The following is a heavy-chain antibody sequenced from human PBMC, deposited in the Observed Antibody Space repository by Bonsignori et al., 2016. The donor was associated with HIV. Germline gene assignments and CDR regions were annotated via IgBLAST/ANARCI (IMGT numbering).Heavy chain of an antibody. CDR3: ARGGRYYDILTGYYEECAMDV. CDR1: GGSFSGYY. V-gene: IGHV4-34*01. CDR2: INHSGST. Sequence: SETLSLTCAVYGGSFSGYYWSWIRQPPGKGLEWIGEINHSGSTNYNPSLKSRVTISVDTSKNQFSLKLSSVTAADTAVYYCARGGRYYDILTGYYEECAMDVWGKGTTVTVSS. J-gene: IGHJ6*03. D-gene: IGHD3-9*01.